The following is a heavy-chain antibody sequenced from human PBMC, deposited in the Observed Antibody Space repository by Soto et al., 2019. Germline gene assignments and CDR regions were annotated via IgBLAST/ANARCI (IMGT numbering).Heavy chain of an antibody. CDR2: IIPILGIA. CDR1: GGTFSSYT. D-gene: IGHD3-22*01. CDR3: ARDRVYYYDSRGYSWFAP. J-gene: IGHJ5*02. Sequence: QVQLVQSGAEVKKPGSSVKVSCKASGGTFSSYTISWVRQAPGQGLEWMGRIIPILGIANYAQKFQGRVTITADTSTSKAYMELSSLRSEDTAVYYCARDRVYYYDSRGYSWFAPWGQGTLVTVSS. V-gene: IGHV1-69*08.